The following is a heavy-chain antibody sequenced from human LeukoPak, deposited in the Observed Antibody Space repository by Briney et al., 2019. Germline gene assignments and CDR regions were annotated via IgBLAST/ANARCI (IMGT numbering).Heavy chain of an antibody. CDR1: RFIFSSYN. CDR3: AKALRFLDFDY. J-gene: IGHJ4*02. V-gene: IGHV3-23*01. D-gene: IGHD3-3*01. CDR2: ISGSGGST. Sequence: PGGSLRLSCAASRFIFSSYNMNWVRQAPGKGLEWVSAISGSGGSTYYADSVKGRFTISRDNSKNTLYLQMNSLRAEDTAVYYCAKALRFLDFDYWGQGTLVTVSS.